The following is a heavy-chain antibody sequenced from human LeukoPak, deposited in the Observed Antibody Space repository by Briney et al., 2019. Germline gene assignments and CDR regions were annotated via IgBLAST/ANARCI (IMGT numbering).Heavy chain of an antibody. V-gene: IGHV3-9*01. D-gene: IGHD3-22*01. CDR1: GFTFDDYA. J-gene: IGHJ4*02. CDR3: AKDSYYDSSGLPAY. CDR2: ISWNSGSI. Sequence: PGRSLRLSCAASGFTFDDYAMHWVRQAPGKGLEWVSGISWNSGSIGYADSVKGRFTISRDNAKNSLYLQMNSLRAEDTALYYCAKDSYYDSSGLPAYWGQGTLVTVSS.